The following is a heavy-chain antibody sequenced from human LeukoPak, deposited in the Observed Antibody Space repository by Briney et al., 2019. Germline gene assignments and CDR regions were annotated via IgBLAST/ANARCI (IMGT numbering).Heavy chain of an antibody. D-gene: IGHD1-7*01. CDR3: ARETTQPYYYYGMDV. CDR2: ISAYNGNT. J-gene: IGHJ6*02. Sequence: ASVKVSCKASGYTFTSYGISWVRQAPGQGLEWMGWISAYNGNTNYAQKLQGRVTMTTDTSTSTAYMELRSLRSDDTAVYYCARETTQPYYYYGMDVWGQGTTVTVS. CDR1: GYTFTSYG. V-gene: IGHV1-18*01.